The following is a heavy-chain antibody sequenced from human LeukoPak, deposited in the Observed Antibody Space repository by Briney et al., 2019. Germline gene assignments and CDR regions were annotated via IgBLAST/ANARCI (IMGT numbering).Heavy chain of an antibody. V-gene: IGHV4-31*03. CDR2: IYYSGST. J-gene: IGHJ6*02. Sequence: PSETLSLTCTVSGGSISSGGYYWSWIRQHPGKGLEWIGYIYYSGSTYYNPSLKSRVTISVDTSKNQFSLKLSSVTAADTAVYYCARDRGTNLAAAGTGAPPSDGMDVWGQGTTVTVSS. CDR1: GGSISSGGYY. CDR3: ARDRGTNLAAAGTGAPPSDGMDV. D-gene: IGHD6-13*01.